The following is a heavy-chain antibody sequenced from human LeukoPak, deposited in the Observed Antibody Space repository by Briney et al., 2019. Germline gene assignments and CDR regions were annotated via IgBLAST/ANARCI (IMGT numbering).Heavy chain of an antibody. D-gene: IGHD5-12*01. CDR3: ATGLPGDYDYNCFDS. Sequence: SETLSLTCTVSGGSISTYYWSWIRQPAGKGLEWIGRIHATGNTRSNPSLKSRITMSIDTSKNQFSLELSSVTAADTAVYFCATGLPGDYDYNCFDSWGQGTLVTVSS. CDR2: IHATGNT. CDR1: GGSISTYY. J-gene: IGHJ4*02. V-gene: IGHV4-4*07.